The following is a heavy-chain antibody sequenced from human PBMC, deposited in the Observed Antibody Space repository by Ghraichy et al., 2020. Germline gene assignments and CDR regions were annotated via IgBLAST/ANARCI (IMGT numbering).Heavy chain of an antibody. CDR2: IPYGGST. V-gene: IGHV4-39*01. CDR1: GGSISTRSYY. CDR3: AKQFDY. Sequence: GSLRLSCTVSGGSISTRSYYWGWIRQPPGKGLEWIGGIPYGGSTSYNPSLKSRVTISVDTSRNQFSLKLISVTAADTAVYYCAKQFDYWGQGILVTVSS. J-gene: IGHJ4*02.